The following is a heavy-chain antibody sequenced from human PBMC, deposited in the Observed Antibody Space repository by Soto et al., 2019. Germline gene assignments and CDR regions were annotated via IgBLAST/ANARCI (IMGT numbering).Heavy chain of an antibody. Sequence: SETLSLTCTVSGGSVTYGSFYWSWIRQPPGKGLEWIGYIYYTGGTNYNPSLKSRATISLDTSKNQFSLKLGSVTAADTAVYYCARDYYDSGSSSRAWFDPWGQGTLVTVSS. V-gene: IGHV4-61*01. J-gene: IGHJ5*02. CDR2: IYYTGGT. CDR3: ARDYYDSGSSSRAWFDP. D-gene: IGHD3-22*01. CDR1: GGSVTYGSFY.